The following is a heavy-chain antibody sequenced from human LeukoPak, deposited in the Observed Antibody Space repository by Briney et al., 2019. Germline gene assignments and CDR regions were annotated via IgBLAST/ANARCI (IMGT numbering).Heavy chain of an antibody. J-gene: IGHJ4*02. CDR1: GFTFSRYT. V-gene: IGHV3-21*01. Sequence: KSGGSLRLSCAASGFTFSRYTMNWVRQAPGKGLEWVSSISSSSSYIYYADSVKGRFTISRDNAKNSLYLQMNSLRAEDTAVYYCASGSSSWYGPDYWGQGTLVTVSS. CDR2: ISSSSSYI. CDR3: ASGSSSWYGPDY. D-gene: IGHD6-13*01.